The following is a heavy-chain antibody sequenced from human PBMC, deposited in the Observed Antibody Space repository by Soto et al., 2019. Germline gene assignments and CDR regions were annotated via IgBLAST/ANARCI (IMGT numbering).Heavy chain of an antibody. CDR1: GGTFSSYA. V-gene: IGHV1-69*13. CDR3: ARVYATHYYYYGMDV. J-gene: IGHJ6*02. D-gene: IGHD2-8*01. CDR2: IIPIFGTA. Sequence: GASVKVSCKASGGTFSSYAISWVRQAPGQGLEWMGGIIPIFGTANYAQKFQGRVTITADESTSTAYMELSSLRSEDTAVYYCARVYATHYYYYGMDVRGQGTTVTVSS.